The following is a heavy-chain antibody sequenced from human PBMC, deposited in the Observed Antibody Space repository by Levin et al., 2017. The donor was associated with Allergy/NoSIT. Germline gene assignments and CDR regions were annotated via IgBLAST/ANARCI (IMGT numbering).Heavy chain of an antibody. CDR1: GFTFRSHA. CDR2: ISYDGSSK. V-gene: IGHV3-30*04. Sequence: GESLKISCATSGFTFRSHAIHWVRQAPGKGLEWVAFISYDGSSKSYADSVKGRFIISRDNSKNTVSLQMNSLRTEDTAVYYCARDIIDNYAVDYWGQGTLVIVSS. D-gene: IGHD1-1*01. CDR3: ARDIIDNYAVDY. J-gene: IGHJ4*02.